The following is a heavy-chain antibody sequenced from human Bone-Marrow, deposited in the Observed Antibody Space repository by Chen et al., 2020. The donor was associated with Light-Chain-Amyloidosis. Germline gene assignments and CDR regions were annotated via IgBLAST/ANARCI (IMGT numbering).Heavy chain of an antibody. CDR2: ISTSGSAI. Sequence: EVQLVESGGGLVQPGGSLRLSCAASGFTFSRSEMNWVRQAPGKGLEWISYISTSGSAIFYADSVKGRFTISRDNAGNSVFLQMNSLRADDTAIYYCAKEGLYGRYFDFWGQGTLVTVSS. J-gene: IGHJ4*02. D-gene: IGHD3-10*01. V-gene: IGHV3-48*03. CDR3: AKEGLYGRYFDF. CDR1: GFTFSRSE.